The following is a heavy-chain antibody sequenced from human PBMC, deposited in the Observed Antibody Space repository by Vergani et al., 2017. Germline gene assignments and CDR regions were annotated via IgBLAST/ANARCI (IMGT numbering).Heavy chain of an antibody. CDR1: GYTFTSYY. J-gene: IGHJ5*02. CDR2: INPSGGST. D-gene: IGHD3-22*01. CDR3: ARLGFDYYDSSGPYNWFDP. Sequence: QVPLVQSGAEVKKPGASVKVSCKASGYTFTSYYMHWVRQAPGQGLEWMGIINPSGGSTSYAQKFQGRVTMTRDTSTSTVYMELSSRRSEDTAVYYCARLGFDYYDSSGPYNWFDPWGQGTLVTVSS. V-gene: IGHV1-46*01.